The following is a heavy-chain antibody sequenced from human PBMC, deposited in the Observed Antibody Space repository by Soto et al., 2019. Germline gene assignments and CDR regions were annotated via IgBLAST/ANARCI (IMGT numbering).Heavy chain of an antibody. J-gene: IGHJ4*02. CDR2: IRIKVNSYAT. D-gene: IGHD1-26*01. CDR1: GFPFSVSS. CDR3: TRRGTDRWDSGIGY. Sequence: PGGSLRLSCAASGFPFSVSSMHLVRQSSGKGLEWVGRIRIKVNSYATAYAASVEGRFIISRDDSKNTTYLQMKSLKTEDTAVYYCTRRGTDRWDSGIGYWGQGTLVTVSS. V-gene: IGHV3-73*01.